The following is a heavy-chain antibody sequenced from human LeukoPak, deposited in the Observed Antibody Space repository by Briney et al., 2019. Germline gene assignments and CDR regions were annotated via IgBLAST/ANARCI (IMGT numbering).Heavy chain of an antibody. CDR1: GGSISSSRYF. CDR2: IYYTGST. CDR3: ATHQPTPVTTFDF. V-gene: IGHV4-39*01. D-gene: IGHD4-17*01. Sequence: PSETLSLTCTVSGGSISSSRYFWAWIRQPPGKGLQWIGSIYYTGSTYYNPSLKSRVTISVDTPKNQFSLKLSSVTAADAAVYYCATHQPTPVTTFDFWGQGTLVTVSS. J-gene: IGHJ4*02.